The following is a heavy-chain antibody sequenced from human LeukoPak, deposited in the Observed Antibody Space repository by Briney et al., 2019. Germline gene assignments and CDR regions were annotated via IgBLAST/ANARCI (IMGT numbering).Heavy chain of an antibody. J-gene: IGHJ4*02. CDR1: GYTFTGYY. CDR2: INPNSGGT. D-gene: IGHD3-10*01. CDR3: ARDPRWRLNYGSGSYTPTDLYYFDY. V-gene: IGHV1-2*02. Sequence: RASVKVSCKASGYTFTGYYMHWVRQAPGQGLEWMGWINPNSGGTNYAQKFQGRVTMTRDTSISTAYMELSRLRSDDTAVYYCARDPRWRLNYGSGSYTPTDLYYFDYWGQGTLVTVSS.